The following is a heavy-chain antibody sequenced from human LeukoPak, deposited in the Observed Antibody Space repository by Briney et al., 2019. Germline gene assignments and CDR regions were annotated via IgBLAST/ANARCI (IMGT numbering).Heavy chain of an antibody. Sequence: SVKVSCKASVGTFSSYAISWVRQAPGQGLEWLGRIIPILGIANYAQKFQGRVTITADKSTSTAYMELSSLRSEDTAVYYCARGEMATIDYWGQGTLVTVSS. CDR2: IIPILGIA. V-gene: IGHV1-69*04. D-gene: IGHD5-24*01. CDR3: ARGEMATIDY. CDR1: VGTFSSYA. J-gene: IGHJ4*02.